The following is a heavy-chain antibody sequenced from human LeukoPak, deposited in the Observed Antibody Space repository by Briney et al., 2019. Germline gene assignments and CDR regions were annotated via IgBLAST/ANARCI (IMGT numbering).Heavy chain of an antibody. CDR2: VYNDGSI. Sequence: SETLSLTCTISGGSISTYYWSWIRQPAGKGLEYIGRVYNDGSINYNPSLKSRVTISVDTSKNQFSLKLSSVTAADTAVYYCARDTGELNSFDYWGQGTLVTVSS. CDR1: GGSISTYY. V-gene: IGHV4-4*07. D-gene: IGHD3-16*01. CDR3: ARDTGELNSFDY. J-gene: IGHJ4*02.